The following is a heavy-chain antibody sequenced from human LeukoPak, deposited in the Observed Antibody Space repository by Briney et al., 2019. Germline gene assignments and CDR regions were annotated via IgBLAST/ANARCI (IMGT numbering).Heavy chain of an antibody. CDR1: GGSISSSRYS. V-gene: IGHV4-39*01. J-gene: IGHJ4*02. CDR3: ARVGFGGYSYGYVDF. D-gene: IGHD5-18*01. Sequence: LETLSLTCTVSGGSISSSRYSWGWIRQPPGKGLEWIGTIYDSGSTYYNPSLKSRVTISADTSKNQLSLRLSSVTAADTAVYYCARVGFGGYSYGYVDFWGQGTQVTVSS. CDR2: IYDSGST.